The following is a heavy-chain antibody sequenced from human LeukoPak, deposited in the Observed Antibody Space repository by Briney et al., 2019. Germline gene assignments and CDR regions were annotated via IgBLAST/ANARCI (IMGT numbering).Heavy chain of an antibody. CDR3: ARGGYSGYDPFDY. CDR2: IYYSGST. Sequence: KPSETLSLTCTVSGASISSYNWSWIRKPPRKGLEWIGYIYYSGSTNYNPYLKSRVTISVDASKNQFSLKLSSVTAADTAVYYCARGGYSGYDPFDYWGQGTLVTVSS. J-gene: IGHJ4*02. CDR1: GASISSYN. V-gene: IGHV4-59*01. D-gene: IGHD5-12*01.